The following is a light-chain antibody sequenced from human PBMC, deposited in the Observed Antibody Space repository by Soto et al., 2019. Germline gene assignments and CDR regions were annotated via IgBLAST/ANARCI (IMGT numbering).Light chain of an antibody. V-gene: IGKV1-5*01. CDR1: QSISNW. CDR3: QHYASYRWT. CDR2: HTS. J-gene: IGKJ1*01. Sequence: EIRMYRSPSTRPASEGARVTPPCRASQSISNWLAWYQQKPGTAPRLLIYHTSTLESGVPARFSGSGSGTEFTLTISSLEPEDFAIYYCQHYASYRWTFGQGTKVDIK.